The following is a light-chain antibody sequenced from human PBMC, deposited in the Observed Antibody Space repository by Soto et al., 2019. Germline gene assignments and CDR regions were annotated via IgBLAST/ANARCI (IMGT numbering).Light chain of an antibody. J-gene: IGKJ5*01. CDR3: QQYNTYPHT. CDR2: ATY. CDR1: QGIGSW. V-gene: IGKV1D-16*01. Sequence: DIQMTQSPSSLLASIGDRVTITCRASQGIGSWLAWYQQKPEKAPRSLIYATYSLQSGVTSRFSGSGCGTDFTITISSLQPEDFATYYCQQYNTYPHTFGQGTRLEIK.